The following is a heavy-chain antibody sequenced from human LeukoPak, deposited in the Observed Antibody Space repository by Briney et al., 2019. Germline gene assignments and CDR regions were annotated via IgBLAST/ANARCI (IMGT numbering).Heavy chain of an antibody. CDR2: MNPNSGNT. D-gene: IGHD3-22*01. V-gene: IGHV1-8*01. CDR1: GYTFTSYD. Sequence: GASVKVSCKASGYTFTSYDINWVRQAPGQGLEWMGWMNPNSGNTGYAQKFQGRVTMTRNTSISTAYMELSSLRSEDTAVYYCARVPFYYYDSSGYSRPNWFDPWGQGTLVTVSS. J-gene: IGHJ5*02. CDR3: ARVPFYYYDSSGYSRPNWFDP.